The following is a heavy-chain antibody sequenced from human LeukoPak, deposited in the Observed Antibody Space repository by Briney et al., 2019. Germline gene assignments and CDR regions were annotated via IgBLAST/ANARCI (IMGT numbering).Heavy chain of an antibody. CDR1: GGSISSYY. D-gene: IGHD5-18*01. CDR2: IYYSGST. Sequence: SEALSLTCTVSGGSISSYYWSWIRQPPGKGLEWIGYIYYSGSTNYNPSLKSRVTISVDTSKNQFSLKLSSVTAADTAVYYCARSYGRGAFDIWGQGTMVTVSS. V-gene: IGHV4-59*08. J-gene: IGHJ3*02. CDR3: ARSYGRGAFDI.